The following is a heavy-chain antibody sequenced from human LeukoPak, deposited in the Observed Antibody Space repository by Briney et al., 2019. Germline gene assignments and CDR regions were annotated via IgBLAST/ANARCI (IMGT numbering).Heavy chain of an antibody. CDR2: IWYDGSKK. V-gene: IGHV3-33*01. CDR1: GFSFSSYG. J-gene: IGHJ4*02. CDR3: ARYNSGTIDY. Sequence: GGSLRLSCAASGFSFSSYGMHWVRQAPGKGLEWVAVIWYDGSKKYSADSVKGRFTISRDNSKNTLYLQMDSLRAEDTAVYYCARYNSGTIDYWGQGTLVTVSS. D-gene: IGHD1-1*01.